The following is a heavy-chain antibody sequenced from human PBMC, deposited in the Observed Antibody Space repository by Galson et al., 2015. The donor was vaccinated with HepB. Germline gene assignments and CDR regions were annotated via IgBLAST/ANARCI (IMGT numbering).Heavy chain of an antibody. CDR1: GFTFSRYG. V-gene: IGHV3-33*08. Sequence: SLRLSCAASGFTFSRYGMHWVRQSPGKGLEWIATIWHDARDTYYADSVRGRFIISRDNSKNTLYLQMNSLRVEDTAIYYCVRRDGTAMEYFDYWGQGTLVTVSS. CDR2: IWHDARDT. D-gene: IGHD5-18*01. CDR3: VRRDGTAMEYFDY. J-gene: IGHJ4*02.